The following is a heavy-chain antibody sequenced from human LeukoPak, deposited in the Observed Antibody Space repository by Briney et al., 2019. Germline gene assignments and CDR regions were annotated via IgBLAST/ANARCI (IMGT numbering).Heavy chain of an antibody. D-gene: IGHD2-21*02. V-gene: IGHV5-51*01. CDR1: GYSFTSYW. CDR3: ARGRGHIVVVTAIPVGYYFDY. CDR2: IYPGDSDT. J-gene: IGHJ4*02. Sequence: GESLKISCKGSGYSFTSYWIGWVRQMPGKGLEWMGIIYPGDSDTRYSPSFQGQVTISADMSISTAYLQWSSLKASDTAMYYCARGRGHIVVVTAIPVGYYFDYWGQGTLVTVSS.